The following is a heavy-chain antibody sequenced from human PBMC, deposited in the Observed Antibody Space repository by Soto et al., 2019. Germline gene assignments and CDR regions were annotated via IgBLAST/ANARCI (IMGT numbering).Heavy chain of an antibody. Sequence: PGGSLRLSCVASGFPFDPYVMAWVRQAPGKGLEWVSSISSSSSYIYYADSVKGRFTISRDNAKNSLYLQMNSLRAEDTAVYYCARAPGAFDCWGQGTLVTVSS. V-gene: IGHV3-21*01. CDR1: GFPFDPYV. CDR2: ISSSSSYI. D-gene: IGHD1-1*01. J-gene: IGHJ4*02. CDR3: ARAPGAFDC.